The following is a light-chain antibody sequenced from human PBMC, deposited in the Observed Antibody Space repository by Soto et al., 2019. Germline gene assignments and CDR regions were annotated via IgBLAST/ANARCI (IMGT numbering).Light chain of an antibody. CDR3: NSYTTSSTNV. J-gene: IGLJ1*01. CDR1: SSDVGGYDY. CDR2: DVS. V-gene: IGLV2-14*01. Sequence: QSALTQPASVSGSPGQSITISCTGTSSDVGGYDYVSWFQQHPDKAPKLIIYDVSNRPSGVSDRFSGSKSGNTASLTISGLQAEDEADYYCNSYTTSSTNVFGTGTKVTVL.